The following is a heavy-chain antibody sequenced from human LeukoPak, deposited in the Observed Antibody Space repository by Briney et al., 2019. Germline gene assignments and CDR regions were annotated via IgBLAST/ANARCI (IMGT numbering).Heavy chain of an antibody. D-gene: IGHD3-10*01. V-gene: IGHV3-30*04. CDR3: AKYYYGSGDV. CDR1: GFTFSSYV. J-gene: IGHJ6*04. Sequence: GGALRLSCAASGFTFSSYVMHWVRPAPGKGLEWVAVISYDGSNKYYADSVKGRFTISRDNTKNPQYLQMSILRAEDTAVYCCAKYYYGSGDVWGKGTTVTVSS. CDR2: ISYDGSNK.